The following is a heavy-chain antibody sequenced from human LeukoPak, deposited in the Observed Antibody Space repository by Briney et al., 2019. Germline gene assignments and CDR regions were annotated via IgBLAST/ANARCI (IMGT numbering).Heavy chain of an antibody. D-gene: IGHD2-15*01. CDR1: GYTFTGYY. Sequence: GASVKVSCKASGYTFTGYYMHWVRQAPGQGLEWMGWINPNSGGTNYAQKFQGRVTMTRDTSISTAYMELSRLRSDDTAVYYCARESYFGGGSCLENWFDPWGQGTLVTVSS. J-gene: IGHJ5*02. CDR3: ARESYFGGGSCLENWFDP. V-gene: IGHV1-2*02. CDR2: INPNSGGT.